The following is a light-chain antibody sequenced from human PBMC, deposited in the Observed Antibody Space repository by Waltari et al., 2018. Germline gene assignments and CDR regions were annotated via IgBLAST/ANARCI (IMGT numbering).Light chain of an antibody. CDR1: SSDIGAYNF. J-gene: IGLJ1*01. CDR3: SSYTTGSTRYV. V-gene: IGLV2-14*03. Sequence: QSALTQPASVSGSPGQSITISCTGTSSDIGAYNFVSWYQKHPGKAPKGMIYDVNNRPSGVSSRFSGSKSGNTASLTISGLQAEDEADYYCSSYTTGSTRYVFGSGTKVTVL. CDR2: DVN.